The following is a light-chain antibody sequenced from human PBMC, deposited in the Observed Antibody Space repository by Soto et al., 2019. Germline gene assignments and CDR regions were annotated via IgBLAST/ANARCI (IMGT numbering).Light chain of an antibody. Sequence: QSVLTQPPSVSGAPGQRVTISCAGSSSNIGAGYQVHWYQQLPGTAPKLLIYDNNNRPSGVPDRFSGSKSGTSASLVITGLQAEDEADYYCQSYGSSFWVFGGGTKLTVL. J-gene: IGLJ3*02. V-gene: IGLV1-40*01. CDR1: SSNIGAGYQ. CDR2: DNN. CDR3: QSYGSSFWV.